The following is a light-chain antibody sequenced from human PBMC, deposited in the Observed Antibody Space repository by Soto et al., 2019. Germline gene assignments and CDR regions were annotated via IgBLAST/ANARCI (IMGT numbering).Light chain of an antibody. J-gene: IGKJ1*01. CDR2: DAS. V-gene: IGKV1-13*02. Sequence: AIQLTQSPSSLSASVGDRVTITCRASQGISSALAWYQQKPGKAPKFLIYDASTLASGVPSRFSGSGSGTDFTLTISSLQPQDFATYYCQQFNSYPTFGQGTKVEIK. CDR1: QGISSA. CDR3: QQFNSYPT.